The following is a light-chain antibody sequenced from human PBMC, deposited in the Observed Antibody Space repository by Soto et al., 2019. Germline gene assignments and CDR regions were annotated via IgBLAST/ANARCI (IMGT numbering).Light chain of an antibody. V-gene: IGKV1-6*01. Sequence: AIPMTQSPSSLSASVGDRVTITCRASQGIRNDLGWYQQKPGKAPKLLIYAASSLETGVPSRFSGSGSGTDFTLTISSLQPEDFATYYCLQDYIYTPTFGRGTKLEIK. CDR2: AAS. CDR1: QGIRND. CDR3: LQDYIYTPT. J-gene: IGKJ2*01.